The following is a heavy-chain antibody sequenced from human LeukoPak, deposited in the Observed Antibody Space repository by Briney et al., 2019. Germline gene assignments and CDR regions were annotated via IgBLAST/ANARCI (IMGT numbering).Heavy chain of an antibody. D-gene: IGHD7-27*01. CDR3: ARDAGDRGGFDY. CDR1: GFTVSSNY. J-gene: IGHJ4*02. Sequence: GGSLRLSCAASGFTVSSNYMSWVRQAPGQGLEWVSVIYSGGSTYYADSVKGRFTISRDNSKNTLYLQMNSLSAEDTAVYYCARDAGDRGGFDYWGQGTLVTVSS. V-gene: IGHV3-66*01. CDR2: IYSGGST.